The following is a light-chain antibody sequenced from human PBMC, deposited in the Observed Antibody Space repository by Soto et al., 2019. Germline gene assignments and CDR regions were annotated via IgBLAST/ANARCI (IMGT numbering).Light chain of an antibody. V-gene: IGLV2-14*01. CDR2: EVS. J-gene: IGLJ3*02. CDR1: SSDVGGYKY. CDR3: SSYTSSSTVV. Sequence: QSVLTQPASVSGSPGQSITISCTGTSSDVGGYKYVSWYQQHPGKAPKLMIYEVSNRPSGVSNRSSGSKSGNTASLTISGLQAEDEADYYCSSYTSSSTVVFGGGTKLTVL.